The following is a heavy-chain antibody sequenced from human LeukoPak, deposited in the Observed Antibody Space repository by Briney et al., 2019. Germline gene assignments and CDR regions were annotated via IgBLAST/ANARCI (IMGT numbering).Heavy chain of an antibody. CDR3: ASLASSSWYRGLFY. CDR2: ICSGGST. Sequence: GGSLRLSCAASGFTVSSNYMSWVRQAPGKGLEWVSVICSGGSTYYADSVKGRFTISRDNSKNTLYLQMNSLRAEDTAVYYCASLASSSWYRGLFYWGQGTLVTVSS. CDR1: GFTVSSNY. V-gene: IGHV3-66*01. D-gene: IGHD6-13*01. J-gene: IGHJ4*02.